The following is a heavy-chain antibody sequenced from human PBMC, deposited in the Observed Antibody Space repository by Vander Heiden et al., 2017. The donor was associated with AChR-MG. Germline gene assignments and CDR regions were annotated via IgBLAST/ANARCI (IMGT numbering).Heavy chain of an antibody. Sequence: QPQLQESGSGLVKPSPTLSPTCAVSGGSISSVGYSWSWTRQPPGKDLEWIGYIYHGGSSYYNPSLTSRVTIAVDRSKNQFSLKLSSVTAADTAVYYCARAFWSGYSYWYFDLWGRGTLVTVSS. CDR2: IYHGGSS. CDR3: ARAFWSGYSYWYFDL. V-gene: IGHV4-30-2*01. J-gene: IGHJ2*01. D-gene: IGHD3-3*01. CDR1: GGSISSVGYS.